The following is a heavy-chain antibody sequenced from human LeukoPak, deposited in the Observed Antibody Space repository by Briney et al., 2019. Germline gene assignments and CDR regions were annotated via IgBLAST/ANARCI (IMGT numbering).Heavy chain of an antibody. CDR2: ISSDGRNQ. D-gene: IGHD2-8*01. J-gene: IGHJ4*02. CDR1: GFTFTTYA. V-gene: IGHV3-30*04. Sequence: GRSLRLSCAASGFTFTTYAMHWVRQAPGKGLEWVAVISSDGRNQIYADSVKGRFTISRDNSKNTLFLQMNSLRAEDTAVYYCARDPMADFDYWGQGTLVPVSS. CDR3: ARDPMADFDY.